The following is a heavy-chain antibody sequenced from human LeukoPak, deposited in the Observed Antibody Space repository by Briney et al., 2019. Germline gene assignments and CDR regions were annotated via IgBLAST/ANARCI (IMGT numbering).Heavy chain of an antibody. CDR2: MNPNSGNT. J-gene: IGHJ5*02. CDR1: GYTFTSYD. Sequence: ASVKVSCKASGYTFTSYDINWVRQATGQGLDWMGWMNPNSGNTGYAQKFQGRVTITRNTSISTAYMELSSLRSEDTAVYYCARGKGPLYSYGHEYNWFDPWGQGTLVTVSS. CDR3: ARGKGPLYSYGHEYNWFDP. D-gene: IGHD5-18*01. V-gene: IGHV1-8*01.